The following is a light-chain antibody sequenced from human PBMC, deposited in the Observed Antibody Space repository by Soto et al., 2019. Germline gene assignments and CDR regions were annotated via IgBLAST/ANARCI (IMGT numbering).Light chain of an antibody. J-gene: IGKJ5*01. CDR2: GAS. CDR3: QQYNNWPPIT. V-gene: IGKV3-15*01. CDR1: QNINTN. Sequence: EIVLTQSAGTLSLSPGERATLSCRASQNINTNLAWYQQSPGRAPRLLIYGASTRATGIPARFSGSGSGTEFTLTISSLQSEDFAVYYCQQYNNWPPITFGQGTRLEI.